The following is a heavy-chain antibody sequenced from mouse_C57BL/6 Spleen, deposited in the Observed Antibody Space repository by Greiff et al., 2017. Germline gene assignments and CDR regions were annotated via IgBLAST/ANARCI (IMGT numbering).Heavy chain of an antibody. J-gene: IGHJ1*03. V-gene: IGHV1-78*01. D-gene: IGHD1-1*01. CDR3: ERGGYYYGSSWYFDV. CDR1: GYTFTDHT. CDR2: IYPRDGST. Sequence: VQLQQSDAELVKPGASVKISCKVSGYTFTDHTIHWMKQRPEQGLEWIGYIYPRDGSTTYNEKFKGKDTLTADKSSSTAYMQLNSLTSEDSAVYFGERGGYYYGSSWYFDVWGTGTTVTVSS.